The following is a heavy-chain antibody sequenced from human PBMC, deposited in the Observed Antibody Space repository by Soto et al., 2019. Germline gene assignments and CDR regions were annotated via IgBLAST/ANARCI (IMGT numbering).Heavy chain of an antibody. CDR3: ARDAAAGLNDY. D-gene: IGHD6-13*01. J-gene: IGHJ4*02. CDR2: ISAYNGNT. Sequence: QVQLVQSGAEVKKPGASVKVSCKASGYTFTSSGISWVRQAPGQVLEWMGWISAYNGNTKYAQKFQGRVTMTTDTSTSTAYMEVRSLRSDDTAVYYCARDAAAGLNDYWGQGTLVTVSS. CDR1: GYTFTSSG. V-gene: IGHV1-18*01.